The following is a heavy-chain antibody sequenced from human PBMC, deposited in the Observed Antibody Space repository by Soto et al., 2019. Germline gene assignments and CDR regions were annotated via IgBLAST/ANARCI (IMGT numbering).Heavy chain of an antibody. D-gene: IGHD2-21*02. V-gene: IGHV1-3*05. Sequence: QVQLVQSGAEEKKPGASVKVSCKASGYTFTSYAMHWVRQAPGQRLEWMGWINAGNGNTKYSQKFQGRVTITRDTTASTANMELGSLRSEDTAVYYCARGIVVVTALDYWGQGTLVTVSS. J-gene: IGHJ4*02. CDR2: INAGNGNT. CDR1: GYTFTSYA. CDR3: ARGIVVVTALDY.